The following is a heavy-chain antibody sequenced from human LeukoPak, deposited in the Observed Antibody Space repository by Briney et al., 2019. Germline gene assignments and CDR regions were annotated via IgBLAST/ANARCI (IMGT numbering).Heavy chain of an antibody. D-gene: IGHD3-16*02. J-gene: IGHJ4*02. CDR3: ARGFRRGELSLSF. CDR1: GYTFTGYY. V-gene: IGHV1-2*02. CDR2: INPNSGGT. Sequence: ASVKVSCKASGYTFTGYYMHWVRQAPGQGLEWMGWINPNSGGTNYAQKFQGRVTMTRDTSISTAYMELSRLRSDDTAAYYCARGFRRGELSLSFWGQGTLVTVSS.